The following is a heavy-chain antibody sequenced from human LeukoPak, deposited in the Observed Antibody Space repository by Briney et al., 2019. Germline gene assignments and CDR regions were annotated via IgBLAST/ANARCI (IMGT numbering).Heavy chain of an antibody. CDR1: GLTFSSYG. Sequence: GGSLRLSCAASGLTFSSYGMHWVRQAPGKGLEWVAIIWYDGSHKYYADSVKGRFTISRDNSKNTLYLQMNSLRAEDTAVYYCAKDQYGGNPQYYFDYWGQGTLVTVSS. J-gene: IGHJ4*02. CDR2: IWYDGSHK. D-gene: IGHD4-23*01. CDR3: AKDQYGGNPQYYFDY. V-gene: IGHV3-33*06.